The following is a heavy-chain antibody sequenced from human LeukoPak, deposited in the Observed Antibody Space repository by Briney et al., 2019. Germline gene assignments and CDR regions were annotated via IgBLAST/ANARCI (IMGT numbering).Heavy chain of an antibody. CDR1: GGSFSGYY. J-gene: IGHJ5*02. D-gene: IGHD2-2*01. Sequence: PSETLSLTCAVYGGSFSGYYWSWIRQPPGKGLEWIGEINHSGSTNYNPSLKSRVTISVDTSKNQFSLKLSSVTAADTAVYYCARVGGYCSSTSCYLGWFDPWGQGILVTVSS. CDR2: INHSGST. CDR3: ARVGGYCSSTSCYLGWFDP. V-gene: IGHV4-34*01.